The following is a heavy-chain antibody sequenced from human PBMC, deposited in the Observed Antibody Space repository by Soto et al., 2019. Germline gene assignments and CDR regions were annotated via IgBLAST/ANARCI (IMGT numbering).Heavy chain of an antibody. V-gene: IGHV3-9*01. Sequence: PGGSLRLSRAASGFTFDDYAMHCVRQAPGKGLEWVSGISWNSGSIGYADSVKGRFTISRDNAKNSLYLQMNSLRAEDTALYYCAKDTGGVRRYGMDVWGQGTTVTVS. D-gene: IGHD1-26*01. CDR3: AKDTGGVRRYGMDV. J-gene: IGHJ6*02. CDR2: ISWNSGSI. CDR1: GFTFDDYA.